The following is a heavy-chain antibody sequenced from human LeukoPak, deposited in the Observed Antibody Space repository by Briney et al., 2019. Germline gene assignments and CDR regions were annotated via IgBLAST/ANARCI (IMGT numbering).Heavy chain of an antibody. CDR1: GYTFTSYG. CDR3: ARDQGKRYYDILTGLHQAYYYYGMDV. D-gene: IGHD3-9*01. CDR2: ISAYNGNT. Sequence: RASVKVSCKASGYTFTSYGISWVRQAPGQGLEWMGRISAYNGNTNYAQKLQGRVTMTTDTSTSTAYVELRSLRSDDTAVYYCARDQGKRYYDILTGLHQAYYYYGMDVWGQGTTVTVSS. V-gene: IGHV1-18*01. J-gene: IGHJ6*02.